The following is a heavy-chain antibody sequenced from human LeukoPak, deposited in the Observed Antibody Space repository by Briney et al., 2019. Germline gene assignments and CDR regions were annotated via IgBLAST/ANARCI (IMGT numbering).Heavy chain of an antibody. CDR2: INAGNGNT. CDR3: AKAAAAPGFDF. J-gene: IGHJ4*02. D-gene: IGHD6-13*01. CDR1: GYTFTSYA. Sequence: ASVKVSCKASGYTFTSYAMHWVRQAPGQRLEWMGWINAGNGNTKYSQKFQGRVTITRDTSASTAYMELSSLRAEDTALYYCAKAAAAPGFDFWGQGTLVTVSS. V-gene: IGHV1-3*01.